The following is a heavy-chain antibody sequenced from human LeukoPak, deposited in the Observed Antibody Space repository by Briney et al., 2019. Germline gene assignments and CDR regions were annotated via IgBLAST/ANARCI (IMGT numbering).Heavy chain of an antibody. CDR3: ARPTIKGN. V-gene: IGHV3-53*01. D-gene: IGHD4/OR15-4a*01. CDR1: GFAVSDTY. Sequence: GGSLRLSCAASGFAVSDTYMTWVRQAPGKGLEWVSVIYSGGGTVYGDSVKGRFTISRDISQNMLYLQMNSLGVEDTAVYCCARPTIKGNWGQGTLVTVSS. J-gene: IGHJ4*02. CDR2: IYSGGGT.